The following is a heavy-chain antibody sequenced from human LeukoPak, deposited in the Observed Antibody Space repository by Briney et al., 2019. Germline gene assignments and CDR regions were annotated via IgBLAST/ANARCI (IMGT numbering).Heavy chain of an antibody. CDR2: ISYDGSNK. V-gene: IGHV3-30*03. CDR3: AGYREFGEASSDY. Sequence: GGSLRLSCAASGFTFSSYGMHWVRQAPGKGLEWVAVISYDGSNKYYADSVKGRFTISRDNSKNTLYLQMNSLRAEDTAVYYCAGYREFGEASSDYWGQGTLVTVSS. D-gene: IGHD3-10*01. J-gene: IGHJ4*02. CDR1: GFTFSSYG.